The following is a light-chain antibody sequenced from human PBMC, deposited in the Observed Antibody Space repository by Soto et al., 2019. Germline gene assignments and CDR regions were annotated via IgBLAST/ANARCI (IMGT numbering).Light chain of an antibody. CDR3: QEYSKWPLFT. CDR2: AAS. Sequence: EIVVTQSPGILSVSPGDRATLSCRASQSLSTNLAWYQQKPGQAPTLLIYAASTRATGIPARFTGSGSGTDFTLTISSLQSEDFAVYYCQEYSKWPLFTFGPGTRVDIK. CDR1: QSLSTN. J-gene: IGKJ3*01. V-gene: IGKV3-15*01.